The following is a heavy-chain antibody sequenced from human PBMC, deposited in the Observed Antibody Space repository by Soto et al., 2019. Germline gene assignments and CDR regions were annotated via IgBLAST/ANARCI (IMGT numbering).Heavy chain of an antibody. J-gene: IGHJ6*02. CDR2: IIPAFGTT. V-gene: IGHV1-69*01. CDR3: ARGYCSGGNCYSGMDV. Sequence: QVQLEQSGAEVKKPDSSVKVSCKASGGTFSTHAIIWVRQAPGQGLAWMGGIIPAFGTTYFAQQFQGRVTLSADDLATTVYMEVNSLTSEDTAVYYCARGYCSGGNCYSGMDVWGQGTTVTVSS. D-gene: IGHD2-15*01. CDR1: GGTFSTHA.